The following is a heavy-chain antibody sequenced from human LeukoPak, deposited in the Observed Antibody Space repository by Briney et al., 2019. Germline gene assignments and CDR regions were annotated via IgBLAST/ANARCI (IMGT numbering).Heavy chain of an antibody. CDR1: GFALRDYW. Sequence: GGSLRLSCVASGFALRDYWMFWVRQVPGKGLDCLSRNNDDGSRTDYADSVKGRFTVSRDNAKNTLYLQMNSLRVEDTAVYYCARPSTKYSSSSGYFQHWGQGTLVTVSS. V-gene: IGHV3-74*01. CDR3: ARPSTKYSSSSGYFQH. CDR2: NNDDGSRT. D-gene: IGHD6-6*01. J-gene: IGHJ1*01.